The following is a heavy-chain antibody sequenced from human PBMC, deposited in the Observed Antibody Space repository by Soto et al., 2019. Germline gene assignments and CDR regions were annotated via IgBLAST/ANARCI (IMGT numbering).Heavy chain of an antibody. Sequence: LSLTCTVAGGSILTSRYYWSWIRQPPGKGLEWIGSIYYSGNTYFNPSLKSRVTISLDTSKNQFSLNLSSVTAADTPDYYCARHSYSSGWWVDSCGQGTLVTVSS. D-gene: IGHD6-19*01. CDR2: IYYSGNT. CDR3: ARHSYSSGWWVDS. CDR1: GGSILTSRYY. J-gene: IGHJ4*02. V-gene: IGHV4-39*01.